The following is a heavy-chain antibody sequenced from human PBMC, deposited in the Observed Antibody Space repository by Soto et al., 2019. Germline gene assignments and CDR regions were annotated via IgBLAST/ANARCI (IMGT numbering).Heavy chain of an antibody. CDR1: GFTFSSYA. CDR2: ISYDGSNK. V-gene: IGHV3-30-3*01. J-gene: IGHJ4*02. CDR3: ARDGAANRDLRLGFYFDY. D-gene: IGHD6-13*01. Sequence: PGGSLRLSCAASGFTFSSYAMHWVRQAPGKGLEWVAVISYDGSNKYYADSVKGRFTISRDNSKNTLYLQMNSLRAEDTAVYYCARDGAANRDLRLGFYFDYWGQGTLVTVSS.